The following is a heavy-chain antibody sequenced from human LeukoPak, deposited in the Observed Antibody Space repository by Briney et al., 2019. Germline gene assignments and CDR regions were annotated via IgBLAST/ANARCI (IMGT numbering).Heavy chain of an antibody. Sequence: GGSLRLSCAASGFTFSSYRMNWVRQAPGKGLEWVSSISSRSSYIHYADSVKGRFTISRDNAKNSLFLQMNSLRAEDTAVYYCARSQNPDYDFWSGNDFDDWGQGTLVTVSS. D-gene: IGHD3-3*01. CDR2: ISSRSSYI. CDR3: ARSQNPDYDFWSGNDFDD. CDR1: GFTFSSYR. J-gene: IGHJ4*02. V-gene: IGHV3-21*01.